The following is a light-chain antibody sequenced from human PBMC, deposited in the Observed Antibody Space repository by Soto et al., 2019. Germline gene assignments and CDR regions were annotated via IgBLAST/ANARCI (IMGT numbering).Light chain of an antibody. CDR2: GAS. V-gene: IGKV3-20*01. Sequence: ENLLTQSPCTLSLSPGERATLSCRANQSVSGSYLGWYQQRPGQAPRLLIYGASSRATGVPERFSGSGSGTDFTLTISRLGPEDFAVYYCQQYGSSLRSFGGGTKVDIK. J-gene: IGKJ4*01. CDR3: QQYGSSLRS. CDR1: QSVSGSY.